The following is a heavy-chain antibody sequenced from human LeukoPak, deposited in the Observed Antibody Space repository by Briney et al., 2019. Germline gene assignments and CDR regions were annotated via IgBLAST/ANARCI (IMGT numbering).Heavy chain of an antibody. CDR3: ARVYYGSGSNHDAFDI. J-gene: IGHJ3*02. Sequence: GGSLRLSCAASGFTFSSYSTNWVRQAPGKGLEWVSSISSSSSYIYYADSVKGRFTISRDNAKNSLYLQMNSLRAEDTAVYYCARVYYGSGSNHDAFDIWGQGTMVTVSS. V-gene: IGHV3-21*01. D-gene: IGHD3-10*01. CDR2: ISSSSSYI. CDR1: GFTFSSYS.